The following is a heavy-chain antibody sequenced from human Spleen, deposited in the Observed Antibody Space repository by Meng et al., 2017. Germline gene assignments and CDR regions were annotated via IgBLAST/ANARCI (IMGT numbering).Heavy chain of an antibody. CDR3: ARPGGELGIHNWFDP. D-gene: IGHD7-27*01. CDR1: GGSFSGYY. CDR2: INHSGST. Sequence: QVHLQQWGAGLLKPSESLSLTCAVYGGSFSGYYWSWIRQPPGKGLEWIGEINHSGSTNYNPSLKSRVTISVDTSKNQFSLKLSSVTAADTAVYYCARPGGELGIHNWFDPWGQGILVTVSS. V-gene: IGHV4-34*01. J-gene: IGHJ5*02.